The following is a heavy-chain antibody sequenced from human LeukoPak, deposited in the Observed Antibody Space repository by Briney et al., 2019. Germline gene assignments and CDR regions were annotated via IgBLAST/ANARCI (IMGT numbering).Heavy chain of an antibody. V-gene: IGHV3-30*04. CDR3: ARRDWNWGSFDY. D-gene: IGHD3-16*01. CDR1: GFTFSSYA. Sequence: GGSLRLSCAASGFTFSSYAMHWVRQAPGKGLEWVAVISYDGSNKYYADSVKGRFTISRDNSKNTLYLQMNSLRAEDTAVYYCARRDWNWGSFDYWGQGTLVTVSS. J-gene: IGHJ4*02. CDR2: ISYDGSNK.